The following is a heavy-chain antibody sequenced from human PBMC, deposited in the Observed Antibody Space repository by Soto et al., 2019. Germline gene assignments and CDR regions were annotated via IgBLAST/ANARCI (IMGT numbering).Heavy chain of an antibody. CDR1: GGSISSYY. V-gene: IGHV4-59*01. J-gene: IGHJ4*02. Sequence: PSETLSLTCTVSGGSISSYYWSWIRQPPGKGLEWIGYIYYSGSTNYNPSLKSRVTISVDTSINQFSLKLSSVTAADTAVYYCARDGFNYYDSSGYYRLFDYWGQGTLVTVSS. CDR2: IYYSGST. CDR3: ARDGFNYYDSSGYYRLFDY. D-gene: IGHD3-22*01.